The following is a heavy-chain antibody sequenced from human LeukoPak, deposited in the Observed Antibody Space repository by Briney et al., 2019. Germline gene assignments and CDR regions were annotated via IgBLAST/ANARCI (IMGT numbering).Heavy chain of an antibody. V-gene: IGHV1-69*05. CDR1: GGAFTAYA. CDR3: ATPLGPVDYFDY. Sequence: SGKASCKASGGAFTAYAITRGARSPGQGLEGMGGIIPIFGTANYAQKFQGRVTITTDESTSTAYMELSSLRSEDTAVYYCATPLGPVDYFDYWGQGTLVTVS. CDR2: IIPIFGTA. J-gene: IGHJ4*02. D-gene: IGHD4-23*01.